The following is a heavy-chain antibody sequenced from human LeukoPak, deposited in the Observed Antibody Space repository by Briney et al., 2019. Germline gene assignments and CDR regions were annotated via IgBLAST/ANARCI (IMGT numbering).Heavy chain of an antibody. CDR1: GASVSRGSYY. V-gene: IGHV4-61*02. CDR3: AGVIGNYDGRLDY. CDR2: IYSSGST. J-gene: IGHJ4*01. Sequence: SETLSLTCTVSGASVSRGSYYWNWIRQPAGKGLEWIGRIYSSGSTNYNPSLKSRVTISLDTSRNRFSLKLNSVTAADTAMYYCAGVIGNYDGRLDYWGQGTLVTVSS. D-gene: IGHD1-7*01.